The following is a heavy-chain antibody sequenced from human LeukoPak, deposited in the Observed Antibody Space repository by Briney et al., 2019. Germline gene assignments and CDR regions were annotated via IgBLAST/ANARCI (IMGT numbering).Heavy chain of an antibody. Sequence: PGGSLRLSCAASGFIFGEHYMSWIRQAPGKGLECISYISSGGFTIYYADSVKGRFTISRDNAKDSLYLQMNSLRVEDTALYYCARNKERFDPWGQGTLVTVSS. V-gene: IGHV3-11*04. CDR3: ARNKERFDP. J-gene: IGHJ5*02. CDR2: ISSGGFTI. CDR1: GFIFGEHY.